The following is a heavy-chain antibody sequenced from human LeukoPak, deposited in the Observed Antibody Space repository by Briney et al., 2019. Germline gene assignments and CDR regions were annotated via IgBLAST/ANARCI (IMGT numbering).Heavy chain of an antibody. CDR2: TYYSGST. CDR3: ARHEGLDFWSGYYTAGFDY. Sequence: PSETLSLTCTVSGGSISSSSYYWGWIRQPPGKGLEWIGSTYYSGSTYYNPSLESRVTISVDTSKNQFSLKLSSVTAADTAVYYCARHEGLDFWSGYYTAGFDYWGQGTLVTVSS. J-gene: IGHJ4*02. CDR1: GGSISSSSYY. D-gene: IGHD3-3*01. V-gene: IGHV4-39*01.